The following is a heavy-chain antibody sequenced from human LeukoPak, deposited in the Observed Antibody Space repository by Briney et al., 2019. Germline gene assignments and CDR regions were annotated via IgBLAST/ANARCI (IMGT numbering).Heavy chain of an antibody. CDR3: ACRDLTSTWSFP. V-gene: IGHV5-51*01. CDR2: IYPGDSRI. D-gene: IGHD6-13*01. Sequence: GESLKISCQGFGYSFTSYWIGWVRQMPGKGMEWMGVIYPGDSRIRYNPSFQGQVTISVDKSISTAYLQWVSLKASDTAMYYCACRDLTSTWSFPWGQGTLVAVSS. CDR1: GYSFTSYW. J-gene: IGHJ5*02.